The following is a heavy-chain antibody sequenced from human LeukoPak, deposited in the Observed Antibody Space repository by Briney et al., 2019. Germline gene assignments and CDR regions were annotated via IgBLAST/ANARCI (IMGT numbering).Heavy chain of an antibody. J-gene: IGHJ6*02. D-gene: IGHD3-10*01. CDR2: IFYSGST. CDR1: GGSISSYY. Sequence: SESLSLTCTVSGGSISSYYWTWIRQPPGKGLEWMGYIFYSGSTNYNPSLKSRVTISVDTSKNKSSLKMSSVTAADTAVYYCARTSRHYFGSGSNLTPWPAGMDVWGQGTTVTVSS. V-gene: IGHV4-59*01. CDR3: ARTSRHYFGSGSNLTPWPAGMDV.